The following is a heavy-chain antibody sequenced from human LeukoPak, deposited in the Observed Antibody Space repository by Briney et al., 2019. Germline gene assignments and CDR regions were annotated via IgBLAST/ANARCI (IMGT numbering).Heavy chain of an antibody. D-gene: IGHD2-21*02. Sequence: ASVKVSCKASGYTFTSYYMHWVRQAPGQGLEWMGIINPSGGSTSYAQKFQGRVTMTKDTSTSTVYMELSSLRSEDTAVYYCAREGGYCGTDCYPDYWGQGTLVTVSS. CDR3: AREGGYCGTDCYPDY. J-gene: IGHJ4*02. CDR1: GYTFTSYY. CDR2: INPSGGST. V-gene: IGHV1-46*01.